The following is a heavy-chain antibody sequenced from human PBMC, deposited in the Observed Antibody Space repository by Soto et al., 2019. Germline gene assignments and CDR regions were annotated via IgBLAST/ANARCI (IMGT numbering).Heavy chain of an antibody. CDR1: GFTFSSYS. J-gene: IGHJ4*02. V-gene: IGHV3-48*02. D-gene: IGHD5-18*01. Sequence: GGSLRLSCAASGFTFSSYSMNWVRQAPGKGLEWVSYISSSSSTIYYADSVKGRFTISRDNAKNSLYLQMNSLRDEDTAVYYCAREVGGYSYGYDDYWGQGTLVTVSS. CDR3: AREVGGYSYGYDDY. CDR2: ISSSSSTI.